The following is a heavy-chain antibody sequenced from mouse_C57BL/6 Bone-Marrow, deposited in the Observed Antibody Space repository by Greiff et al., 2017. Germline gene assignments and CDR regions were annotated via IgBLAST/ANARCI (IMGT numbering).Heavy chain of an antibody. Sequence: QVQLQQSGAELVKPGASVKISCKASGYAFSSSWMNWVKQRPGQGLEWIGRIYPGDGDTNYNGKFKGKATLTADKSSSTAYMQLSSLTSEDSAVYFCARRDYGSSGYWYFDVWGTGTTVTVSS. CDR2: IYPGDGDT. CDR3: ARRDYGSSGYWYFDV. D-gene: IGHD1-1*01. J-gene: IGHJ1*03. CDR1: GYAFSSSW. V-gene: IGHV1-82*01.